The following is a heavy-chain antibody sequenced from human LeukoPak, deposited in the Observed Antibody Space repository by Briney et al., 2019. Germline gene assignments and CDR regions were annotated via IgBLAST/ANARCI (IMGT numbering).Heavy chain of an antibody. CDR3: ARTSGYSGYDYLFDY. CDR1: GFSLGTRGMC. D-gene: IGHD5-12*01. CDR2: IDWDEDK. V-gene: IGHV2-70*11. Sequence: SGPTLVNPTQTLTLTCTFSGFSLGTRGMCVSWIRQPPGKALEWLTRIDWDEDKYYSTSLKTRLTISKDTSKNQVVLTMTNMDPVDTATYYCARTSGYSGYDYLFDYWGQGTLVTVSS. J-gene: IGHJ4*02.